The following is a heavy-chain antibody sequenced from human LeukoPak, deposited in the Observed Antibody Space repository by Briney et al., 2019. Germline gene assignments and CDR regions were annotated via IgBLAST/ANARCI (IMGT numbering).Heavy chain of an antibody. J-gene: IGHJ4*02. V-gene: IGHV3-48*01. CDR3: ARDWRKRGY. CDR1: GFTFSSYS. CDR2: ISSSSSTI. Sequence: GGSLRLSCAASGFTFSSYSMNWVRPAPGKGLEWVSYISSSSSTIYYADSVKGRFTISRDNAKNSLYLQMNSLRAEDTAVYYCARDWRKRGYWGQGTLVTVSS.